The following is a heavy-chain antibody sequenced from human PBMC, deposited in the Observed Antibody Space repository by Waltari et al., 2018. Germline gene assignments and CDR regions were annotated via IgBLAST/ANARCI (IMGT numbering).Heavy chain of an antibody. CDR3: ARDRLYCSSTSCYMGAFDI. D-gene: IGHD2-2*02. J-gene: IGHJ3*02. V-gene: IGHV4-4*07. CDR2: IYTSGST. Sequence: QVQLQESGPGLVKPSETLSLTCTVSGGSISSYYWSWIRPPAGKGREWIGRIYTSGSTNYNPSLKSRVTMSVDTSKNQFSLKLSSVTAADTAVYYCARDRLYCSSTSCYMGAFDIWGQGTMVTVSS. CDR1: GGSISSYY.